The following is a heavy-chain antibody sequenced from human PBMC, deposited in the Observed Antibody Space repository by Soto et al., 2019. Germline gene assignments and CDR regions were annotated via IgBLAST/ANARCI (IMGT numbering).Heavy chain of an antibody. D-gene: IGHD5-12*01. Sequence: SETLSLTCTVSGGSVSSGSYYWSWIRQHPGRGLEWIGYIYYTGNTYYNPSLKSRLAISVDTSKNQFSLKLTSVTASDTAMYYCARTHIVATPRAWFDPWGQGTLVTVSS. J-gene: IGHJ5*02. CDR1: GGSVSSGSYY. V-gene: IGHV4-31*03. CDR2: IYYTGNT. CDR3: ARTHIVATPRAWFDP.